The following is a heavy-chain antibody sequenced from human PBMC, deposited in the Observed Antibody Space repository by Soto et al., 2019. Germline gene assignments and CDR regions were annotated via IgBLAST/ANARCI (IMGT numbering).Heavy chain of an antibody. V-gene: IGHV5-51*01. CDR1: GYSFTSYW. CDR3: ARQDGDFGVVIESGMDV. Sequence: PVESLKISCKGSGYSFTSYWIGWVRQMPGKGLEWMGIIYPGDSDTRYSPSFQGQVTISADKSISTAYLQWSSLKASDTAMYYCARQDGDFGVVIESGMDVWGQGTTVTVSS. J-gene: IGHJ6*02. D-gene: IGHD3-3*01. CDR2: IYPGDSDT.